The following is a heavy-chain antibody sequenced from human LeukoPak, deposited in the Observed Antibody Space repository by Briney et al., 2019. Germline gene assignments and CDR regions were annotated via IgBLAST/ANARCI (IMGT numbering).Heavy chain of an antibody. V-gene: IGHV3-11*01. CDR3: ARDRGIVLPDTSYYMDV. Sequence: PGGSLRLSCGASGFNFRDYYMSWIRQAPGKGLEWILYITVSGSTVYYADSVKVRFTISRENAWNSLYLQMDGLRAEDTAVYYCARDRGIVLPDTSYYMDVWGKGTTVTVSS. CDR2: ITVSGSTV. D-gene: IGHD1-26*01. J-gene: IGHJ6*03. CDR1: GFNFRDYY.